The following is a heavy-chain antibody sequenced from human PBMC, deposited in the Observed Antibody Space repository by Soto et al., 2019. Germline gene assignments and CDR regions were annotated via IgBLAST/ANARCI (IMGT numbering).Heavy chain of an antibody. CDR1: GYTFTSYD. CDR2: MSPNSGNT. J-gene: IGHJ4*01. D-gene: IGHD3-16*01. V-gene: IGHV1-8*01. Sequence: ASVKVSCKASGYTFTSYDINWMRQATGQGLEWLGWMSPNSGNTGYAQKFQGRVMMTRDTSTSTAYMELSSLQDEDTAIYYCARNLWGTVDFDYWGHGTLVTVSS. CDR3: ARNLWGTVDFDY.